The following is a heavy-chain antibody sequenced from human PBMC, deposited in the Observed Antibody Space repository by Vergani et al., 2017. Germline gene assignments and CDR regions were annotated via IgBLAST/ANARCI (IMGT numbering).Heavy chain of an antibody. J-gene: IGHJ4*02. CDR1: GFTFSSYA. CDR2: ISSSSSYI. D-gene: IGHD3-16*01. Sequence: EVQLLESGGGLVQPGGSLRLSCAASGFTFSSYAMSWVRQAPGKGLEWVSSISSSSSYIYYADSVKGRFTISRDNAKNSLYLQMNSLRAEDTAVYYCARDGGPRGDYDYWGQGTLVTVSS. V-gene: IGHV3-21*01. CDR3: ARDGGPRGDYDY.